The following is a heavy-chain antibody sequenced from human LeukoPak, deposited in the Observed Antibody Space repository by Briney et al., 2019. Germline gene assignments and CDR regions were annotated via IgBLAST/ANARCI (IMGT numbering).Heavy chain of an antibody. J-gene: IGHJ6*03. V-gene: IGHV1-69*13. D-gene: IGHD5-12*01. Sequence: SVKVSCKASGDTLSGYGISWVRQAPGQGLEWMGGIIPISGTANYAQMFRDRVTITADESTSTAYMELSSLRSEDTAVYYCARTWIEPRNMDVCGKGTTVTVSS. CDR2: IIPISGTA. CDR1: GDTLSGYG. CDR3: ARTWIEPRNMDV.